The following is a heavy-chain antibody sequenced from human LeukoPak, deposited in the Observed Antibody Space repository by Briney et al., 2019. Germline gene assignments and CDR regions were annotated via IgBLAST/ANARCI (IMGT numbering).Heavy chain of an antibody. CDR2: TRYDGSMK. J-gene: IGHJ4*02. CDR3: PTDPYSQVYYFDY. D-gene: IGHD2-21*01. Sequence: GGSLRLSCAASGFTFSTYGMHWVRQAPGKGLEWVAFTRYDGSMKYYADSVKGRFTISRDNPKNTLYLQMNSLKTEDTAVYYCPTDPYSQVYYFDYWGQGTLVTVSS. V-gene: IGHV3-30*02. CDR1: GFTFSTYG.